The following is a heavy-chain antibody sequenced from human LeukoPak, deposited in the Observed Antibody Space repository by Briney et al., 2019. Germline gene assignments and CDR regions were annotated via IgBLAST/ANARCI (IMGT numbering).Heavy chain of an antibody. J-gene: IGHJ4*02. V-gene: IGHV5-51*01. Sequence: GESLKISCKGSGYSFTSYWIAWVRQMPGKGLGWMGIIYPSDSETTYSPSFQGQVTISADKSISTAYLQWSSLTASDTAMYYCARRDGYGVNPFDYWGQGTLVTVSS. D-gene: IGHD5-24*01. CDR1: GYSFTSYW. CDR3: ARRDGYGVNPFDY. CDR2: IYPSDSET.